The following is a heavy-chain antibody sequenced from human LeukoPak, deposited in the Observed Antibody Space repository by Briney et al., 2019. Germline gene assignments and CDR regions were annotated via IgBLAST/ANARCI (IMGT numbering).Heavy chain of an antibody. CDR3: AKADFDY. V-gene: IGHV3-30*18. J-gene: IGHJ4*02. CDR2: ISYDGSNK. CDR1: GFTFSSYG. Sequence: GGSLRLSCAASGFTFSSYGMHWVRQAPGKGLEWVAVISYDGSNKYYAGSVKGRFTISRDNSKNTLYLQMNSLRAEDTAVYYCAKADFDYWGQGTLVTVSS.